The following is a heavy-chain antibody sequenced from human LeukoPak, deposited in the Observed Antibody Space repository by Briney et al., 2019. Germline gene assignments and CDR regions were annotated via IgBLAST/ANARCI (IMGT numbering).Heavy chain of an antibody. J-gene: IGHJ5*02. V-gene: IGHV4-59*01. Sequence: SETLSLTCTVSGGSISSYYWSWIRQPPGKGLEWIGYIYYSGSTNYNPSLTCRVTISVDTQKKQFSLKVSAVTAAETAVYYCARVSPLGGWFDPWGGGTLVSVSS. CDR1: GGSISSYY. D-gene: IGHD3-16*01. CDR3: ARVSPLGGWFDP. CDR2: IYYSGST.